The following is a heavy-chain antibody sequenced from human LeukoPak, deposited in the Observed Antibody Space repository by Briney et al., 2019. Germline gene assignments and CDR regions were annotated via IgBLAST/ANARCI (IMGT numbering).Heavy chain of an antibody. CDR3: ARQLWGWNYSSFPLYNWFDP. J-gene: IGHJ5*02. D-gene: IGHD1-7*01. CDR2: IYYXGST. CDR1: GGSISSSSYY. Sequence: SETLSLTCTVSGGSISSSSYYWGWIRXXXXXGLEWIGSIYYXGSTYYNPSLKSRVTISVDTSKNQFSLKLSSVTAADTAVYYCARQLWGWNYSSFPLYNWFDPWGQGTLVTVSS. V-gene: IGHV4-39*01.